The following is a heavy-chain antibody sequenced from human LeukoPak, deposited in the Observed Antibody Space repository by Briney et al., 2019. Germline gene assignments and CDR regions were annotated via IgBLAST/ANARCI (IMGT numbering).Heavy chain of an antibody. V-gene: IGHV4-34*01. Sequence: PSETLSLTCGVSGTSFSSFYWRWIRQPPGKGLEWIGEVNHSGYTNTNPSLKSRVTISVDTSNNQFSLRLSSVTAADTAVYFCARMTTGHDYWGQGTLVTVSS. CDR2: VNHSGYT. CDR3: ARMTTGHDY. D-gene: IGHD4-17*01. J-gene: IGHJ4*02. CDR1: GTSFSSFY.